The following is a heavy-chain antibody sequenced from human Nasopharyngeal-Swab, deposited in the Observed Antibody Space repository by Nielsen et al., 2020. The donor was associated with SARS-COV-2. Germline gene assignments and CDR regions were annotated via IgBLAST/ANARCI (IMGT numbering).Heavy chain of an antibody. J-gene: IGHJ4*02. V-gene: IGHV3-30*18. CDR2: ISYDGSNK. CDR3: AKDFAAAIPGLIGY. Sequence: VRQAPGKGLEWVAVISYDGSNKYYADSVKGRFTISRDNSKNTLYLQMNSLRAEDTAVHYCAKDFAAAIPGLIGYWGQGTLVTVSS. D-gene: IGHD2-2*02.